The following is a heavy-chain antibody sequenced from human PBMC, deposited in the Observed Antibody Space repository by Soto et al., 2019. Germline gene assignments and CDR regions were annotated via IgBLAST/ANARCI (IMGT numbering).Heavy chain of an antibody. D-gene: IGHD3-16*01. CDR3: ARREITFGEHAFDI. CDR2: IYSGGST. V-gene: IGHV3-53*04. Sequence: PWGSLRLSCAASGFTVSSNYMSWVRQAPGKGLEWVSVIYSGGSTYYADSVKGRFTISRHNSKNTLYLQMNSLRAEDTAVYYCARREITFGEHAFDIWGQGTMVTVS. J-gene: IGHJ3*02. CDR1: GFTVSSNY.